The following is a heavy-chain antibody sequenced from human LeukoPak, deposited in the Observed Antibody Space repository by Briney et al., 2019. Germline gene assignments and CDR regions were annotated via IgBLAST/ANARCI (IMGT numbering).Heavy chain of an antibody. D-gene: IGHD3-10*01. Sequence: SGTLSLTCTVSGGSISSYYWSWIRQPPGKGLEWIGYIYYSGSTNYNPSLKSRVTISVDTSKNQFSLKLSSVTAADTAVYYCASWGQSNSYGSGSQYWGQGTLVTVSS. CDR3: ASWGQSNSYGSGSQY. J-gene: IGHJ4*02. V-gene: IGHV4-59*01. CDR2: IYYSGST. CDR1: GGSISSYY.